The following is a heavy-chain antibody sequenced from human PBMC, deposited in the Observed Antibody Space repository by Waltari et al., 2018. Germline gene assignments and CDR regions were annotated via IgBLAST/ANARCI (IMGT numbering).Heavy chain of an antibody. CDR2: ISYDGKKI. D-gene: IGHD3-3*01. Sequence: QVQLVESGGGVVPPGRSLRLSCAASGPPFSKYPMPWVRQAPGKGLEWVAVISYDGKKIYYGDSVKGRFTISRDNPNNTLYLQMDDLRPEDTAVYFCARALLVWSDFSNWFDPWGQGTLVIVSS. CDR1: GPPFSKYP. V-gene: IGHV3-30*01. CDR3: ARALLVWSDFSNWFDP. J-gene: IGHJ5*02.